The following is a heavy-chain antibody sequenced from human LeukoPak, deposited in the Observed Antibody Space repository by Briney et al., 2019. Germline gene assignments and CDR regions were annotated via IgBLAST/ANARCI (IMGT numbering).Heavy chain of an antibody. CDR3: ARDRVLLWFGEKKGMDV. J-gene: IGHJ6*02. CDR2: IKQDGSEK. CDR1: GFTFSSYW. V-gene: IGHV3-7*01. Sequence: PGGSLRLSCAASGFTFSSYWMSWVRQAPGKGLEWVANIKQDGSEKYYVDSVKGRFTISRDNAKNSLYLQMNSLRAEDTAVYYCARDRVLLWFGEKKGMDVWGQGTTVTASS. D-gene: IGHD3-10*01.